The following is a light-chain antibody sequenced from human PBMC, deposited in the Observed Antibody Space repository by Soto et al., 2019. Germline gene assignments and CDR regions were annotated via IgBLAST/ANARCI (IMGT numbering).Light chain of an antibody. V-gene: IGKV3-15*01. CDR3: QQSYSSRWT. CDR1: QSLTTY. Sequence: MTQSPATLSASAGERATLPCRPSQSLTTYLAWYQQKPDQAPRLLIYGTSTRATDVPARFSGSGSGTEFTLTISGLQSEDFATYYCQQSYSSRWTFGQGTKVDIK. J-gene: IGKJ1*01. CDR2: GTS.